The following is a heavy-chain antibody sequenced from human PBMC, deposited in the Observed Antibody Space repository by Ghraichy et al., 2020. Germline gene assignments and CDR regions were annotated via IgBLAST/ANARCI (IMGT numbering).Heavy chain of an antibody. J-gene: IGHJ4*02. V-gene: IGHV4-39*01. CDR3: ATEVPKTQWLVY. CDR2: IYYSGST. D-gene: IGHD6-19*01. Sequence: SETLSLTCTVSGGSISSSSYYWGWIRQPPGKGLEWIGSIYYSGSTYYNPSLKSRVTISVDTSKNQFSLKLSSVTAADTAVYYCATEVPKTQWLVYWGQGTLVTVSS. CDR1: GGSISSSSYY.